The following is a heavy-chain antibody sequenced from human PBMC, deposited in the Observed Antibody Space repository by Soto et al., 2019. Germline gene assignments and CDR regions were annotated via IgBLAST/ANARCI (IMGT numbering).Heavy chain of an antibody. J-gene: IGHJ6*02. CDR3: ARGRLLYNYGMDV. D-gene: IGHD4-17*01. CDR1: GGSISSSSYY. V-gene: IGHV4-39*01. CDR2: IYYSGST. Sequence: QLQLQESGPGLVKPSETLSHTCTVSGGSISSSSYYWGWIRQPPGKGLEWIGSIYYSGSTYYNPSLKSRVTISVDTSKNLFSLKLSSVTAADTAVYYCARGRLLYNYGMDVWGQGTTVTVSS.